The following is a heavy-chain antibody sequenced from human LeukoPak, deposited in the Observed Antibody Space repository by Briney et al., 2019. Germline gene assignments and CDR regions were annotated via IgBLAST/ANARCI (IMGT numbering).Heavy chain of an antibody. J-gene: IGHJ6*03. D-gene: IGHD2-21*01. V-gene: IGHV4-59*01. CDR3: ATILPVNYYMDV. CDR1: AGSISSSY. Sequence: SETLSLTCTVSAGSISSSYWSWIRQPPGKGLESIGYTYYNGHTNYSPSLKSRVTISVDTSKNQFSLKLSSVTAADTAVYYCATILPVNYYMDVWGSETTVTVSS. CDR2: TYYNGHT.